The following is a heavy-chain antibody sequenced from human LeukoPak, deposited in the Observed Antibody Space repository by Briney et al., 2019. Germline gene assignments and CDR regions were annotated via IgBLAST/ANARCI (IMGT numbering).Heavy chain of an antibody. Sequence: SETLSLTCAVYGGSFSGYYWSWIRQPAGKGLEWIRRIYTSGSTNYNPSLKSRVTMSVDTSKNQFSLSLSSVTAADTAFYYCARETTGLARYFDYWGQGTLVTVSS. D-gene: IGHD4-11*01. J-gene: IGHJ4*02. CDR3: ARETTGLARYFDY. V-gene: IGHV4-4*07. CDR1: GGSFSGYY. CDR2: IYTSGST.